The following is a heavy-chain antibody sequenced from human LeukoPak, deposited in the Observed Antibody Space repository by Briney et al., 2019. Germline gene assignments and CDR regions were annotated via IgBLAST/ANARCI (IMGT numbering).Heavy chain of an antibody. J-gene: IGHJ5*02. V-gene: IGHV1-69*05. CDR2: IIPIFGTA. Sequence: GASVKVSCKASGGTFSSYAISWVRQAPGQGLEWMGGIIPIFGTANYAQKFQGRVTITTDESTSTAYMELSSLGSEDTAVYYCARGVRYSGSPKWFDPWGQGTLVTVSS. D-gene: IGHD1-26*01. CDR1: GGTFSSYA. CDR3: ARGVRYSGSPKWFDP.